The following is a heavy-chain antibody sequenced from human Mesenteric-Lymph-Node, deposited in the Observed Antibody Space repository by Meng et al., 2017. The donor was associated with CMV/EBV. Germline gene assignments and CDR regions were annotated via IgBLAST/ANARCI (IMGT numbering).Heavy chain of an antibody. Sequence: SETLSLTCTVSGGSVSSGSYYWSWIRQPPGKGLEWIGSIYYSGSTYYNPSLKSRVTISVDTSKNQFSLKLSSVTAADTAVYYCARHKVVVAYCFDYWGQGTLVTVSS. CDR1: GGSVSSGSYY. V-gene: IGHV4-39*01. CDR2: IYYSGST. CDR3: ARHKVVVAYCFDY. J-gene: IGHJ4*02. D-gene: IGHD2-2*01.